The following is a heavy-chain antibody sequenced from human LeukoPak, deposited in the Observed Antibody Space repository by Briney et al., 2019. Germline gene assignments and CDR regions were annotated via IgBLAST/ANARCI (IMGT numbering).Heavy chain of an antibody. CDR3: ARDYVYDILTGGYNWGDP. D-gene: IGHD3-9*01. CDR1: GGSISSYY. CDR2: IYTSGST. J-gene: IGHJ5*02. Sequence: SETLSLTCTVSGGSISSYYWSWIRQPAGKGLEWIGRIYTSGSTNYNPSLKSRVTMSVDKSKNQFSLTLSSVTAADTAVYYCARDYVYDILTGGYNWGDPWGQGTPVTVSS. V-gene: IGHV4-4*07.